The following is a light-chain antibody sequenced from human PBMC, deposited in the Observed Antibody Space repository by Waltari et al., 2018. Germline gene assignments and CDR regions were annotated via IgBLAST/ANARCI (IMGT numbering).Light chain of an antibody. CDR3: QQYYSTPYT. J-gene: IGKJ2*01. V-gene: IGKV4-1*01. Sequence: DIVMTQSPDSLAVSLGERATINFKSSQSVLYSSNNKNYLAWYQQKPGKAPKLLIYWASTRESGVPDRFSGSGSGTDFTLTISSLQAEDVAVYYCQQYYSTPYTFGQGTKLEIK. CDR2: WAS. CDR1: QSVLYSSNNKNY.